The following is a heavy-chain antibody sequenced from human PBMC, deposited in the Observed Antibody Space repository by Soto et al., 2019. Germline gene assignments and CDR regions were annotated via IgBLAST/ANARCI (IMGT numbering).Heavy chain of an antibody. D-gene: IGHD5-12*01. CDR2: VYPDDSDT. CDR1: GYNFINHW. J-gene: IGHJ6*02. CDR3: ASQYSDSPLFDYYYYAMDV. Sequence: PGESLKISCKGSGYNFINHWIAWVRQMPGKGLEWMGIVYPDDSDTRYSPSFQGQVTISADKPISTAYLQWSSLKASDTAMYYCASQYSDSPLFDYYYYAMDVWGQGTTVTVSS. V-gene: IGHV5-51*01.